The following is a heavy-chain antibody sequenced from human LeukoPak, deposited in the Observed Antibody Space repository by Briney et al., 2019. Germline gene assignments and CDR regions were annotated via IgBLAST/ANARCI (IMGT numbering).Heavy chain of an antibody. CDR2: ISSSGSTI. Sequence: NPGGSLRLSCAASGFTFSDYYISWIRQAPGKGLEWVSYISSSGSTIYYADSVKGRFTISRDNAKNSLYLQMNSLRAEDTAVYYCARASRDSSGYCDYWAREPWSPSPQ. CDR1: GFTFSDYY. D-gene: IGHD3-22*01. V-gene: IGHV3-11*01. J-gene: IGHJ4*02. CDR3: ARASRDSSGYCDY.